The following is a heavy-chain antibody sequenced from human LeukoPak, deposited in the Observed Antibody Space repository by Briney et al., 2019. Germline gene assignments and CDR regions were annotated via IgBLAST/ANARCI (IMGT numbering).Heavy chain of an antibody. Sequence: GASVKVSCTASGYTFTGHYMHWVRQAPGQGLEWMGWINPNSGATKYAEKFQGWVTATRDTSISTAYMEVKRLRSDDTATYYCAREVSSSWFDYWGQGTLVTVSS. V-gene: IGHV1-2*04. J-gene: IGHJ4*02. CDR2: INPNSGAT. D-gene: IGHD6-13*01. CDR1: GYTFTGHY. CDR3: AREVSSSWFDY.